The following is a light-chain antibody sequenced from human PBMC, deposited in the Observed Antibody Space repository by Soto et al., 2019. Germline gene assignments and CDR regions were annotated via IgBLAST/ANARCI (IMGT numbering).Light chain of an antibody. CDR3: QQYNNWPPLT. V-gene: IGKV3-15*01. Sequence: EIVMTQSPATLSVSPGERANLSCRASQSVSSNLAWYQQKPGQAPRLLIYGASTRATGIPARFSGNRSGTEFTLTISSLQSEDFAVYYCQQYNNWPPLTFGGGTKVEIK. J-gene: IGKJ4*01. CDR1: QSVSSN. CDR2: GAS.